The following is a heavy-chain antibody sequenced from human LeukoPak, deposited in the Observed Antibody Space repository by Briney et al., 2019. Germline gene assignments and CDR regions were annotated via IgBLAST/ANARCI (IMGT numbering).Heavy chain of an antibody. CDR2: ISAYNGNT. Sequence: ASVKVSCKASAYTFTNYGISWVRQAPGQGLEWMGWISAYNGNTNYEQKFQGRVTMTTDTSTSTAYMELRSLRSDDTAVYYCASGTGTNSFAFDIWGQGTMVTVSS. CDR1: AYTFTNYG. D-gene: IGHD1-1*01. V-gene: IGHV1-18*01. CDR3: ASGTGTNSFAFDI. J-gene: IGHJ3*02.